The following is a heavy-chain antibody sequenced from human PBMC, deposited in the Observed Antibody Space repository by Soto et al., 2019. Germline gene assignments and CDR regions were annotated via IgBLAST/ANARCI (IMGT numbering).Heavy chain of an antibody. CDR3: ARGLSAARPPYYYYYYGMDV. V-gene: IGHV4-34*01. D-gene: IGHD6-6*01. CDR2: INHSGST. Sequence: SETLSLTCAVYGGSFSGYYWSWIRQPPGKGLEWIGEINHSGSTNYNPSLKSRVTISVDTSKNQFSLKLSSVTAADTAVYYCARGLSAARPPYYYYYYGMDVWGQGTTVTVSS. J-gene: IGHJ6*02. CDR1: GGSFSGYY.